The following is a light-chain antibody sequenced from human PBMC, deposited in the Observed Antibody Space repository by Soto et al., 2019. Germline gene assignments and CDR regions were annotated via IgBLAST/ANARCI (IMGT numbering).Light chain of an antibody. CDR3: QQYNNWPRIT. CDR2: GAS. V-gene: IGKV3-15*01. Sequence: EKVMTQSPATLSMSPGERATLSCRASQSISSSLAWYQQKPGQAPRLLIYGASTRATGVPARFSGSGSGTELTITLSSMQSEDFAVYYCQQYNNWPRITFGQGTRLEI. CDR1: QSISSS. J-gene: IGKJ5*01.